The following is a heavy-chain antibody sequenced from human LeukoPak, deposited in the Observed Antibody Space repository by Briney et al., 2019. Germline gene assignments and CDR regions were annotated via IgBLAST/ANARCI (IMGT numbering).Heavy chain of an antibody. D-gene: IGHD3-3*01. CDR3: ARDRYYDFWSPSLTGGYYYGMDV. Sequence: ASVKVSCKASGGTFSSYAISWVRQAPGQGLEWMGWISAYNGNTNYAQKLQGRVTMTTDTSTSTAYMELRSLRSDDTAVYYCARDRYYDFWSPSLTGGYYYGMDVWGQGTTVTVSS. CDR1: GGTFSSYA. V-gene: IGHV1-18*01. J-gene: IGHJ6*02. CDR2: ISAYNGNT.